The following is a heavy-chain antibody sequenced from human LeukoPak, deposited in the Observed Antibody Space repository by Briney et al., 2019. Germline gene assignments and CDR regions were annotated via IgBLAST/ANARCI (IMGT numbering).Heavy chain of an antibody. CDR3: ARDPTVTLPPKVYYFDY. CDR1: GFTFSSYG. V-gene: IGHV3-33*01. D-gene: IGHD4-17*01. J-gene: IGHJ4*02. CDR2: IWYDGSNK. Sequence: PGGSLRLSCAASGFTFSSYGMHWVRQAPGKGLEWVAVIWYDGSNKYYADSVKGRFTISRDNSKNTLYLQMNSLRAEDTAVYYCARDPTVTLPPKVYYFDYWGQGTLVTVSS.